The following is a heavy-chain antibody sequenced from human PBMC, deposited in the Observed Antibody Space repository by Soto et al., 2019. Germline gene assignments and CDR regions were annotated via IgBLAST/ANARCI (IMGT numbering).Heavy chain of an antibody. CDR3: AAAVPAEYVFPYYYMDV. V-gene: IGHV4-59*01. D-gene: IGHD3-16*01. CDR2: IYYSGSA. CDR1: GASISSYH. J-gene: IGHJ6*03. Sequence: QVQLQESGPGLVKPSETLSLTCTVSGASISSYHWSWIRQTPGKGLEWIGYIYYSGSANYNPSLKSRVPFSVDTSKIQVSLKLSSVTAADTGVYYCAAAVPAEYVFPYYYMDVWGKGTTGTVSS.